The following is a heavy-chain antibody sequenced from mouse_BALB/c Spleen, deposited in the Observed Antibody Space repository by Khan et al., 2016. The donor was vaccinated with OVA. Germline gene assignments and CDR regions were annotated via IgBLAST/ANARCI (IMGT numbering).Heavy chain of an antibody. CDR3: RISTINA. CDR1: GYNIKDIY. CDR2: TDPANGNT. J-gene: IGHJ2*01. V-gene: IGHV14-3*02. Sequence: IQLVQSGAELVKPAASLKLSCTASGYNIKDIYIHWVKQRPEKGLERIRRTDPANGNTKYDPKFQGKATITADTSSNTAYLQLSSLTSEDPAVYYCRISTINAWGQGTTLTVSS.